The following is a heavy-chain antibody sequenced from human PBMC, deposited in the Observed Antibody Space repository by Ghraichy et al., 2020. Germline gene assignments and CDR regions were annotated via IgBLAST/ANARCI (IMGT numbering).Heavy chain of an antibody. J-gene: IGHJ5*02. CDR3: ARDHGIFGVVPRFDP. Sequence: SETLSLTCTVSGGSISSYYWSWIRQPPGKGLEWIGYIYYSGSTNYNPSLKSRVTISVDTSKNQFSLKLSSVTAADTAVYYCARDHGIFGVVPRFDPWGQGTLVTVSS. CDR1: GGSISSYY. D-gene: IGHD3-3*01. V-gene: IGHV4-59*01. CDR2: IYYSGST.